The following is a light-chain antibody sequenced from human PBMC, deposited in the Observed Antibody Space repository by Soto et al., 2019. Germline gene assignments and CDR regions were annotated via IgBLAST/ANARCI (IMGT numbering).Light chain of an antibody. CDR1: QSVRSN. V-gene: IGKV3-20*01. J-gene: IGKJ1*01. CDR2: GAY. Sequence: VVMTQSPATLSVSPGERVTLSCRASQSVRSNLAWYQQKPGQSPRLLIDGAYSRATGIPDRFSGSGSGTDFTLTISILEAEDFAVYYCQQYGSPPWTFGQGTKVDI. CDR3: QQYGSPPWT.